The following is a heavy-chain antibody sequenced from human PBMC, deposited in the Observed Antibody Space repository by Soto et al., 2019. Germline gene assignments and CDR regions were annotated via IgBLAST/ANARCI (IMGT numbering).Heavy chain of an antibody. CDR1: GGSFSGYY. D-gene: IGHD3-9*01. CDR3: ARGALTYYDILTGYYPIGWFDP. J-gene: IGHJ5*02. CDR2: INHSGST. V-gene: IGHV4-34*01. Sequence: LSLTCAVYGGSFSGYYWSWIRQPPGKGLEWIGEINHSGSTNYNPSLKSRVTISVDTSKNQFSLKLSSVTAADTAVYYCARGALTYYDILTGYYPIGWFDPWGQGTLVTVSS.